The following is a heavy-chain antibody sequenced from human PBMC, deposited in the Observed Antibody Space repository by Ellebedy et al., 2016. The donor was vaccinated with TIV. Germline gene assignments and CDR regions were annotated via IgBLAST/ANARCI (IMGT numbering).Heavy chain of an antibody. CDR2: IYHTGTS. V-gene: IGHV4-4*02. CDR3: ARHGSYSHDI. Sequence: MPSETLSLTCSVSGGAMNSTNWWSLIRQFPVKGPEWTGEIYHTGTSNYNPSLKSRITISLDKSRDQFSLELSSVTAEDTAIYYCARHGSYSHDIWGQGTLVTVSS. CDR1: GGAMNSTNW. D-gene: IGHD5-18*01. J-gene: IGHJ3*02.